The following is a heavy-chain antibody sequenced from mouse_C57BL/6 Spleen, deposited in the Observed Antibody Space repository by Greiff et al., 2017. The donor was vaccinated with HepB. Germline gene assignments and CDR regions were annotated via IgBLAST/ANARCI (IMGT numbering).Heavy chain of an antibody. CDR2: INYDGSST. J-gene: IGHJ2*01. D-gene: IGHD1-1*01. CDR1: GFTFSDYY. V-gene: IGHV5-16*01. Sequence: EVQRVESAGGLVQPGSSMKLSCTASGFTFSDYYMAWVRQVPEKGLEWVANINYDGSSTYYLDSLKSRFIISRDNAKNILYLQMSSLKSEDTATYYCARITTVVYFDYWGQGTTLTVSS. CDR3: ARITTVVYFDY.